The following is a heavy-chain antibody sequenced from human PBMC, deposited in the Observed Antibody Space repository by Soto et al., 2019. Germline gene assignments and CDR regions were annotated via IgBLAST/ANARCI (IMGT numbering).Heavy chain of an antibody. CDR3: AHTKIVVVPAATRNFDY. CDR2: IYWNDDK. V-gene: IGHV2-5*01. CDR1: GFSLNTSGMG. J-gene: IGHJ4*01. D-gene: IGHD2-2*01. Sequence: SGPTLVNPTQTLTLTCTFSGFSLNTSGMGVGWIRQPPGKALEWLALIYWNDDKRYRPSLNSRLTIAKDTSKSQVVLTVTNVDPVDTATYYCAHTKIVVVPAATRNFDYWGQGILVTVSS.